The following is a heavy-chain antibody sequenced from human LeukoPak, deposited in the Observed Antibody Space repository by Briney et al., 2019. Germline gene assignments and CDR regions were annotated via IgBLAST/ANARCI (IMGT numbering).Heavy chain of an antibody. CDR1: GFTFSSYS. V-gene: IGHV3-48*01. D-gene: IGHD5-12*01. Sequence: GGSLRLSCAASGFTFSSYSMNWVRQAPGKGLEWVSYISSSSSTIYYADSVKGRFTISRDNAKNSLYLQMNSLGAEDTAVYYCARDLGGWLRLGDYGMDVWGQGTTVTVSS. CDR2: ISSSSSTI. CDR3: ARDLGGWLRLGDYGMDV. J-gene: IGHJ6*02.